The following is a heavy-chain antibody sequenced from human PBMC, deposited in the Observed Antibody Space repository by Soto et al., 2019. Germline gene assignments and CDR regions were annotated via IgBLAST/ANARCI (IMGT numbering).Heavy chain of an antibody. Sequence: EVLLVESGGGLVQPGGSLRLSCAASGFTFSTYWMHWVRQVPGKGLMWVSRIIGDGSNTNYADSVKGRFTISRDNAKNTLYLQMNSLTDEDTAVYYCARGTRVGGFGELQYWGQGILVTVSS. V-gene: IGHV3-74*01. D-gene: IGHD3-10*01. J-gene: IGHJ4*02. CDR2: IIGDGSNT. CDR3: ARGTRVGGFGELQY. CDR1: GFTFSTYW.